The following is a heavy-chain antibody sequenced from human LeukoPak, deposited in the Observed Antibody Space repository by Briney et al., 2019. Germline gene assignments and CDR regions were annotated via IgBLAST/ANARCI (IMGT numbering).Heavy chain of an antibody. D-gene: IGHD2-2*02. V-gene: IGHV3-30-3*01. J-gene: IGHJ4*02. CDR1: GFTFSSYW. CDR3: ARADIVVVPAAIGRIDY. Sequence: QPGGSLRLSCAASGFTFSSYWMSWVRQAPGKGLEWVAVISYDGSNKYYADSVKGRFTISRDNSKNTLYLQMNSLRAEDTAVYYCARADIVVVPAAIGRIDYWGQGTLVTVSS. CDR2: ISYDGSNK.